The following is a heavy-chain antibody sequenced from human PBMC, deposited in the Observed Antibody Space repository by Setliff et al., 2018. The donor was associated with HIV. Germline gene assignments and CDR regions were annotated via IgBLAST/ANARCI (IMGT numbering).Heavy chain of an antibody. CDR3: VRDRDWAFDY. Sequence: GGSLRLSCAASGFTFSSYSMSWVRQAPGKGLEWISYNGIINGAKHYADSMEGRFTISRDDAKNSLYLQMDSLRAEDTAVYYCVRDRDWAFDYWGQGILVTVSS. J-gene: IGHJ4*02. D-gene: IGHD3-9*01. CDR1: GFTFSSYS. CDR2: NGIINGAK. V-gene: IGHV3-48*01.